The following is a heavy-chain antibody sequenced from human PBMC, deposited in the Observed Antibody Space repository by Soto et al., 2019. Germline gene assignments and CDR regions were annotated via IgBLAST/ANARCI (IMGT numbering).Heavy chain of an antibody. Sequence: PGGSLRLSCAASGFTFSSYAMHWVRQAPGKGLEWVAVISYDGSNKYYADSVKGRFTISRDNSKNTLYLQMNSLRAEDTAVYYCASLYYDFWSGYSPQSHDAFDIWGQGTMVTVSS. CDR1: GFTFSSYA. D-gene: IGHD3-3*01. CDR3: ASLYYDFWSGYSPQSHDAFDI. CDR2: ISYDGSNK. V-gene: IGHV3-30-3*01. J-gene: IGHJ3*02.